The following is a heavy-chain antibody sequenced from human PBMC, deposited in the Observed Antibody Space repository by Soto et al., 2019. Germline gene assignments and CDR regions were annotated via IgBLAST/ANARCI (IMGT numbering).Heavy chain of an antibody. Sequence: QVQLVQSGAEVKKPGSSVKVSCKASGGTFSSYAISWVRQAPGQGLEWMGGIIPIFGTANYAQKFQGRVTITADESTSTAYMELSSLGSEDTAVYYCARGGDCSGGSCYSSYYYGMDVWGQGTTVTVSS. CDR3: ARGGDCSGGSCYSSYYYGMDV. D-gene: IGHD2-15*01. J-gene: IGHJ6*02. CDR2: IIPIFGTA. CDR1: GGTFSSYA. V-gene: IGHV1-69*01.